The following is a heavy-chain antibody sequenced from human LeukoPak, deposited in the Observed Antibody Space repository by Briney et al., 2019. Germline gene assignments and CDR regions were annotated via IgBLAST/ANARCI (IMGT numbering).Heavy chain of an antibody. J-gene: IGHJ6*02. D-gene: IGHD5-18*01. CDR1: GFTFSSYG. CDR3: AKDIKGYSYGYRYYYYGMDV. CDR2: ISYDGSNK. V-gene: IGHV3-30*18. Sequence: GGSLRLSCAASGFTFSSYGMHWVRQAPGKGLKWVAVISYDGSNKYYADSVKGRFTISRDNSKNTLYLQMDSLRAEDTAVYYCAKDIKGYSYGYRYYYYGMDVWGQGTTVTVSS.